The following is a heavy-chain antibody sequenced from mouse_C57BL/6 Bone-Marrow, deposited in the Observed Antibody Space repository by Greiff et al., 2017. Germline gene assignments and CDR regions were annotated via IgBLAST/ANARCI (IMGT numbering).Heavy chain of an antibody. CDR2: IYPSDSET. V-gene: IGHV1-61*01. CDR1: GYTFTSYW. D-gene: IGHD2-5*01. Sequence: QVQLQQPGAELVRPGSSVKLSCKASGYTFTSYWMDWVKQRPGQGLEWIGNIYPSDSETHYNQKFKDKATLTVDKSSSTAYMQLSSLTSEDSAVYYCARYLYYSNYVGYFDYWGQGTTLTVSS. J-gene: IGHJ2*01. CDR3: ARYLYYSNYVGYFDY.